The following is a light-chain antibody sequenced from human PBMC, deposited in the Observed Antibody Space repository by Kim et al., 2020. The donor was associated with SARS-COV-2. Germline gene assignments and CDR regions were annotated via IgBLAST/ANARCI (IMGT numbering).Light chain of an antibody. Sequence: QSVLTQPASVSRSPGQSITISCTGTSSDVGSYNLVSWYQQHPGKAPKLMIYEVCKRPSGVSNRFSVSKSGNTASLTISGLQAEDETDYYCCSYAGSSTVVFGGGTQLTVL. V-gene: IGLV2-23*02. J-gene: IGLJ2*01. CDR2: EVC. CDR1: SSDVGSYNL. CDR3: CSYAGSSTVV.